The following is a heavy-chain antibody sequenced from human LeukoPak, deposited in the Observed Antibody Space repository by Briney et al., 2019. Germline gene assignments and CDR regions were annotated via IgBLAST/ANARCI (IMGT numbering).Heavy chain of an antibody. D-gene: IGHD3-22*01. J-gene: IGHJ4*02. CDR2: IYSGGST. CDR3: ARQTYDSSGYYDY. CDR1: GFTVSSNY. V-gene: IGHV3-53*01. Sequence: GRSLRLSCAASGFTVSSNYMSWVRQAPGKGLEWVSVIYSGGSTYYADSVKGRFTISRDNSKNTLYLQMNSLRAEDTAVYYCARQTYDSSGYYDYWGQGTLVTVSS.